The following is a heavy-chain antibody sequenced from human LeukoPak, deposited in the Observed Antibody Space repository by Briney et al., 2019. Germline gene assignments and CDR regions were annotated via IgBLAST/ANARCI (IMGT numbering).Heavy chain of an antibody. Sequence: ASVKVSCKASGYTFTSYDINWVRQATGQGLEWMGWMNPNSGNTGYAQEFQGRVTMTRNTSISTAYMELSSLRSEDTAVYYCARAPRWLRGGYYFDYWGQGTLVTVSS. J-gene: IGHJ4*02. CDR3: ARAPRWLRGGYYFDY. D-gene: IGHD5-24*01. V-gene: IGHV1-8*01. CDR2: MNPNSGNT. CDR1: GYTFTSYD.